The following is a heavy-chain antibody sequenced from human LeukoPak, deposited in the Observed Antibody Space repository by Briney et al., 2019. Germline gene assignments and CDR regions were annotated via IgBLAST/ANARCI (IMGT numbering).Heavy chain of an antibody. V-gene: IGHV4-59*08. Sequence: PSETLSLTCTVSGGSISSYYWSGIRQPPGKGLEWIGYIYYSGSTNYNPSLKSRVTISVDTSKNQFSLKLSSVTAADTAVYYCARHEPSIAAAGTECDAFDIWGQGTMVTVSS. J-gene: IGHJ3*02. D-gene: IGHD6-13*01. CDR2: IYYSGST. CDR1: GGSISSYY. CDR3: ARHEPSIAAAGTECDAFDI.